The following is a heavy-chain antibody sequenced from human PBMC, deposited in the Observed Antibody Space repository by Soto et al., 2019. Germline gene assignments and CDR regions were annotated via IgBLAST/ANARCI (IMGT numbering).Heavy chain of an antibody. Sequence: GGSLRLSCAASGFTFSSYGMHWVRQAPGKGLEWVAVIWYDGSNKYYADSVKGRFTISRDNSKNTLYLQMNSLRAEDTAVYYCARIDFSSSTHYYYGMDVWGQGTTVTVS. D-gene: IGHD6-6*01. J-gene: IGHJ6*02. CDR2: IWYDGSNK. V-gene: IGHV3-33*01. CDR1: GFTFSSYG. CDR3: ARIDFSSSTHYYYGMDV.